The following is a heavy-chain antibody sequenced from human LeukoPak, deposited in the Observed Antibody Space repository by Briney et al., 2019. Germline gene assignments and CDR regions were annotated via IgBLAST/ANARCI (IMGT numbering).Heavy chain of an antibody. CDR1: GGSLSSGGNY. D-gene: IGHD3-10*01. CDR2: IYYSGST. V-gene: IGHV4-31*03. Sequence: SETLSLTCTVSGGSLSSGGNYGRWPRQHPGRALEGLGDIYYSGSTYYNPSLESRVYISVDTSKNQFSLKVSSVTVADTAVYYCARYASGSYLGNWFDPWGQGTLVTVSS. J-gene: IGHJ5*02. CDR3: ARYASGSYLGNWFDP.